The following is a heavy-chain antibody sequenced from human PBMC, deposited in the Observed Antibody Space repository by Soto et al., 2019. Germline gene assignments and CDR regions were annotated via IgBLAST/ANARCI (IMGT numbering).Heavy chain of an antibody. CDR3: ARAPHIVVVTDFDY. D-gene: IGHD2-21*02. CDR1: GFNFSSYW. J-gene: IGHJ4*02. CDR2: INSDGSST. V-gene: IGHV3-74*01. Sequence: PGGSMRLSSTASGFNFSSYWMHWVRQAPGKGLVWVSRINSDGSSTSYADSVKGRFTISRDNAKNTLYLQMNSLRAEDTAVYYCARAPHIVVVTDFDYWGQGTLVTVSS.